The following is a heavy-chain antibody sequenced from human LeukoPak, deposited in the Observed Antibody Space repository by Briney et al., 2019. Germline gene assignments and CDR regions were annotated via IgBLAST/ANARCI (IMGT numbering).Heavy chain of an antibody. CDR3: AKPMGFHSSGWYLFRY. CDR1: GFTFSSYA. Sequence: GGSLRLSCAASGFTFSSYAMSWVRQAPGKGLEWVSAISGSGGSTYYADSVKGRFTISRDNSKNTLYLQMNSSRAEDTAVYYCAKPMGFHSSGWYLFRYWGQGTLVTVSS. J-gene: IGHJ4*02. V-gene: IGHV3-23*01. D-gene: IGHD6-19*01. CDR2: ISGSGGST.